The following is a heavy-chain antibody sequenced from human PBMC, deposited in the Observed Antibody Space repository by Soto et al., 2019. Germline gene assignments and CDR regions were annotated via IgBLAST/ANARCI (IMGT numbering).Heavy chain of an antibody. V-gene: IGHV3-72*01. CDR1: GFTFSDHN. CDR2: TRNKANSYTT. CDR3: ARLAPD. Sequence: EVQLVESGGGLVQPGGSLRLSCAASGFTFSDHNMDWVRPAPGKGLEWVGRTRNKANSYTTEYAASVNGRFTISRDDSTNSLYLQMNSLKSEDTAMYYFARLAPDWGQGTLVTVSS. J-gene: IGHJ4*02.